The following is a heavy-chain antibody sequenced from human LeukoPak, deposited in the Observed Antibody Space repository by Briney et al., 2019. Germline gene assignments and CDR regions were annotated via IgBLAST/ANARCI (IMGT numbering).Heavy chain of an antibody. J-gene: IGHJ4*02. CDR1: GGSFSGYY. CDR2: INHSGST. Sequence: SETLSLTCVVYGGSFSGYYWSWIRQPPGKGLEWIGEINHSGSTNYNPSLKSRVTISVDTSKNQFSLKLSSVTAADTAVYYCARTLSTLNFDYWGQGTLVTVSS. V-gene: IGHV4-34*01. CDR3: ARTLSTLNFDY.